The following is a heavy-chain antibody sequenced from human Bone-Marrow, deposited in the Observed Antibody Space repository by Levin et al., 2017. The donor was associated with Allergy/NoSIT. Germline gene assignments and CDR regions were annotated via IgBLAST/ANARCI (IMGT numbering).Heavy chain of an antibody. Sequence: PSETLSLTCAVSGGSISSGRHSLSWIRQPPGKGLEWIGHLYHTGSAYYNPSLKSRVTISLDRTKNQISLRLRSVTAADTAVYYCAGTVLRSFDWNDAFDIWGQGALVTVSS. D-gene: IGHD3-9*01. CDR1: GGSISSGRHS. V-gene: IGHV4-30-2*01. CDR3: AGTVLRSFDWNDAFDI. CDR2: LYHTGSA. J-gene: IGHJ3*02.